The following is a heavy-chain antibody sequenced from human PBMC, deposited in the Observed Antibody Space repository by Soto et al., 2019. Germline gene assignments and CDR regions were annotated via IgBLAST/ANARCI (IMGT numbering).Heavy chain of an antibody. V-gene: IGHV3-33*01. Sequence: QVQLVESGGGVVQPGRSLRLSCAASGFTFSSYGMHWVRQAPGKGLEWVAVIWYDGSNKYYADSVKGRFTISRDNSKNTLYLQMNSLRAEDTAVYYCARDAEPSSGYSSFLFDYWGQETLVTVSS. J-gene: IGHJ4*02. CDR2: IWYDGSNK. D-gene: IGHD3-22*01. CDR3: ARDAEPSSGYSSFLFDY. CDR1: GFTFSSYG.